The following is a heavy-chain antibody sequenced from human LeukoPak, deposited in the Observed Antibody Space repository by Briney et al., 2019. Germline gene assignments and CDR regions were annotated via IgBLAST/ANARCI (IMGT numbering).Heavy chain of an antibody. Sequence: ASVKVSCKASGYTFTSYDINWVRQATGQGLEWMGWMNPNSGNTGYAQKFQGRVTITRNTSISTAYMELSSLRSEDTAVYYCARAPKVGVSNYYYYMDVWGKGTTVTVSS. CDR2: MNPNSGNT. CDR1: GYTFTSYD. V-gene: IGHV1-8*03. CDR3: ARAPKVGVSNYYYYMDV. D-gene: IGHD1-26*01. J-gene: IGHJ6*03.